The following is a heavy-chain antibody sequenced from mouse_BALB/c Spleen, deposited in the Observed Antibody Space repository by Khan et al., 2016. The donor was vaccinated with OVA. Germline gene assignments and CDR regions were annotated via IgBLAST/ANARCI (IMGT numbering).Heavy chain of an antibody. D-gene: IGHD2-10*01. CDR2: IWGDGST. CDR3: ARAYYANYREAMDY. Sequence: VQLQESGPGPVAPSQSLSITCTVSGFSLTGYGVNWVRQPPGKGLEWLGMIWGDGSTDYNSALKSRLNISKDNSKSQVFLKMNSLQTDDTARYYCARAYYANYREAMDYWGQGTSVTVSS. V-gene: IGHV2-6-7*01. J-gene: IGHJ4*01. CDR1: GFSLTGYG.